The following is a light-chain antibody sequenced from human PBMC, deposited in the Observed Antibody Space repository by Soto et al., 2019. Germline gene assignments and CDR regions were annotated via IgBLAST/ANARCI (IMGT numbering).Light chain of an antibody. J-gene: IGLJ1*01. CDR3: CSYAGSYTSYV. CDR2: DVT. CDR1: SSDIGDYNY. V-gene: IGLV2-11*01. Sequence: QFVLTQPRSVSGSPGQSVTISCTGTSSDIGDYNYVSWYQQHPGKAPKLVIYDVTKRPSGVPDRFSGSKSGNTASLTISGLQAEDEADYYCCSYAGSYTSYVFGTGTKVTVL.